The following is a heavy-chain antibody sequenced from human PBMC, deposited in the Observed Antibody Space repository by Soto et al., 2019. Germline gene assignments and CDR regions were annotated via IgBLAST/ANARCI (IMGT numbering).Heavy chain of an antibody. J-gene: IGHJ6*02. D-gene: IGHD2-15*01. CDR3: ARSEGYCSGGSCYDTTYYYGMDV. CDR2: IIPIFGTA. V-gene: IGHV1-69*13. CDR1: GGTFSSYA. Sequence: ASVKVSCKASGGTFSSYAISWVRQAPGQGLEWMGGIIPIFGTANYAQKFQGRVTITADESTSTAYMELSSLRSEDTAVYYCARSEGYCSGGSCYDTTYYYGMDVWGQGTTVTVSS.